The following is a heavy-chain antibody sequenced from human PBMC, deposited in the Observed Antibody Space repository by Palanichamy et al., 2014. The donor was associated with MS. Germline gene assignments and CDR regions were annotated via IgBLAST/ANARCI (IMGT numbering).Heavy chain of an antibody. D-gene: IGHD3-16*02. V-gene: IGHV3-48*03. J-gene: IGHJ3*01. Sequence: EVQLVESGGGLVQPGGSLRLSCAASGFTFSSYEMIWVRLAPGKGLEWVSYISVNGSTIDYADSVKGRFTISRDNAKNSLCLQMNSLRAEDTAVYYCAREVLTYYDDVWGSYRGSEAFDLWGQGTTVTVSS. CDR1: GFTFSSYE. CDR3: AREVLTYYDDVWGSYRGSEAFDL. CDR2: ISVNGSTI.